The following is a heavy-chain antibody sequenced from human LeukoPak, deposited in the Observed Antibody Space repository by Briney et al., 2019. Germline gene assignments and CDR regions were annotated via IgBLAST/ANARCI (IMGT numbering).Heavy chain of an antibody. Sequence: SETLSLTCTVSGGSISSYYWSWIRQPPGKGLEWIGYIYYSGSTNYNPSLKSRVTISVDTSKNQFSLKLSSVTAADTAVYYCARLAMVRGVTYPLYFYGMDVWGQGTTVTVSS. D-gene: IGHD3-10*01. V-gene: IGHV4-59*08. CDR3: ARLAMVRGVTYPLYFYGMDV. CDR2: IYYSGST. J-gene: IGHJ6*02. CDR1: GGSISSYY.